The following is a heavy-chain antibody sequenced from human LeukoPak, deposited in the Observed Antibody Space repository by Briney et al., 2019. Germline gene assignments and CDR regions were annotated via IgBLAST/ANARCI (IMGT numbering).Heavy chain of an antibody. CDR3: ARARQWLPSDFDY. CDR1: GFTFSSYS. Sequence: GGSLRLSCAASGFTFSSYSMSWVREAPGTGLEWVSSISNTSSYIYYADSVKSRFTISRDNAKNSLYLQMNSLRAEDTAVYYCARARQWLPSDFDYWGQGTLVTVSS. D-gene: IGHD6-19*01. V-gene: IGHV3-21*01. J-gene: IGHJ4*02. CDR2: ISNTSSYI.